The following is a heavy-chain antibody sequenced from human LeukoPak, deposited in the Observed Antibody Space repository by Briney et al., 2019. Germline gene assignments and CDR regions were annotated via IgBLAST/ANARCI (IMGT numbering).Heavy chain of an antibody. CDR1: GGSISGYY. V-gene: IGHV4-59*01. Sequence: SETLSLTCTVSGGSISGYYWNWIRPPPGKGLEWIGYTYYSGSANYNPSLKSRFTISVDTSKNQLSLELNSVTAADTAVYYCARDLSQVGVVTLGASDIWGQGTMVTVSS. CDR2: TYYSGSA. D-gene: IGHD3-3*01. J-gene: IGHJ3*02. CDR3: ARDLSQVGVVTLGASDI.